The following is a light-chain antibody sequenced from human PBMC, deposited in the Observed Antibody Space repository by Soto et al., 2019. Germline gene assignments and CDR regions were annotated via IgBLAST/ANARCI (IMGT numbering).Light chain of an antibody. J-gene: IGKJ1*01. Sequence: EIVLTQSPGTLSLSPGERAILSCLASQNVNNNYLAWSQQKPGQSPRHLIYGASSRATGIPDRYSGSGSGTDFTRTIGRLEPGDVVVYLCKQYGASPWTFAQETKVEIK. CDR1: QNVNNNY. CDR3: KQYGASPWT. CDR2: GAS. V-gene: IGKV3-20*01.